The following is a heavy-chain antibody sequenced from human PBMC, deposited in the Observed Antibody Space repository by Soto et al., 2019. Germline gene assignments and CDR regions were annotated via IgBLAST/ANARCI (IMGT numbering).Heavy chain of an antibody. Sequence: SVKVSCKASGFTFTSSAVQWVRQARGQRLEWIGWIVVGSGNTNYAQKFQERVTITRDMSTSTAYMELSSLRSEDTAVYYCAAEHTLMVYYYGMDVWGLGTTVTVSS. CDR3: AAEHTLMVYYYGMDV. V-gene: IGHV1-58*01. J-gene: IGHJ6*02. CDR1: GFTFTSSA. CDR2: IVVGSGNT. D-gene: IGHD2-8*01.